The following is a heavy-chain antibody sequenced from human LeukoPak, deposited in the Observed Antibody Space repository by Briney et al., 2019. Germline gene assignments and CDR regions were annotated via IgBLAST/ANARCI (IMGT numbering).Heavy chain of an antibody. CDR1: GDSLSSNSAA. CDR3: ARAAGKIDY. V-gene: IGHV6-1*01. CDR2: TYYRSKLYN. Sequence: SQTLSLTCALSGDSLSSNSAAWTWLRQSPSRGLEWLGRTYYRSKLYNDYAVSVKSRITINPDTSKNQFSLQLNSVTPDDTAVYYCARAAGKIDYWGQGTLVTVSS. J-gene: IGHJ4*02. D-gene: IGHD6-19*01.